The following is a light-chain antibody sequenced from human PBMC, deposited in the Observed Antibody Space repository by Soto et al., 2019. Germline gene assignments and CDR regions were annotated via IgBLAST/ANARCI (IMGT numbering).Light chain of an antibody. CDR2: DVS. CDR1: SSDVGAHNY. V-gene: IGLV2-14*03. J-gene: IGLJ2*01. Sequence: SALTQPASVSGSPGQSIAISCTGTSSDVGAHNYVSWYQQHPGKAPKLIIYDVSNRPSGVSTRFSAFKSGNTASLTISGLQAEDEADYYCSSYTYTSTLVIFGGGTKLTVL. CDR3: SSYTYTSTLVI.